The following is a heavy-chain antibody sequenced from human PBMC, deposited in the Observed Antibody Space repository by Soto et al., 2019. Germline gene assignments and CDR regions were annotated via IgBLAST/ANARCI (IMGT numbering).Heavy chain of an antibody. Sequence: SLTLSCVGSGFTFSTYAVHWVRQPPGKGLEWVAGTSDDGTKKYLADSVKGRFTISRDNSKNTVYLQMNSLRGDDTAVYYCARDKIGYISGWSAQGSMDVWCQGTTVTVSS. J-gene: IGHJ6*02. CDR1: GFTFSTYA. V-gene: IGHV3-30-3*01. D-gene: IGHD6-19*01. CDR2: TSDDGTKK. CDR3: ARDKIGYISGWSAQGSMDV.